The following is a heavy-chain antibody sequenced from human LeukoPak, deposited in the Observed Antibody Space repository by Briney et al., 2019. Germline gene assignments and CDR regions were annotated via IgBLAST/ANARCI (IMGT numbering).Heavy chain of an antibody. J-gene: IGHJ4*02. CDR1: GFTFSSYA. CDR3: VKFPTAHYFDY. CDR2: IGSSGIVT. D-gene: IGHD4-17*01. V-gene: IGHV3-23*05. Sequence: GGSLRLSCAASGFTFSSYATSWVRQPPEKGLEWVSTIGSSGIVTYYADSVKGRFTISRDNSKNTLFLQMNSLRAEDAAIYYCVKFPTAHYFDYWGQGTLVTVSS.